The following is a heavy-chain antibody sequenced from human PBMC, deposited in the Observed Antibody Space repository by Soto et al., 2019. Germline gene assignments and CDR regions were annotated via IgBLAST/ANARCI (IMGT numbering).Heavy chain of an antibody. CDR2: ISYDGSNK. Sequence: QVQLVESGGGVVQPGRSLRLSCAASGFTFSSYGMHWVRQAPGKGLEWVAVISYDGSNKYYADSVKGRFTISRDNSKNTLYLKMNSLRAEDTAVYYCAKDQDSSGYLTGWFDPWGQGTLVTVSS. J-gene: IGHJ5*02. CDR1: GFTFSSYG. CDR3: AKDQDSSGYLTGWFDP. V-gene: IGHV3-30*18. D-gene: IGHD3-22*01.